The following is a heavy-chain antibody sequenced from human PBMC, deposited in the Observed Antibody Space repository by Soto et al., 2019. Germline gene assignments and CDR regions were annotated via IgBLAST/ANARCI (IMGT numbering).Heavy chain of an antibody. CDR2: IIPIFGTA. CDR1: GGTFSSCA. J-gene: IGHJ6*02. V-gene: IGHV1-69*06. Sequence: SVKVSCKDSGGTFSSCAISWVRQAPGQGLEWMGGIIPIFGTANYAQKCQGRVTITADKSTSTAYMELSSLRSEDTAVYYCARQDIXDTAMVPELDYYYGMDVWGQGTTVTVSS. D-gene: IGHD5-18*01. CDR3: ARQDIXDTAMVPELDYYYGMDV.